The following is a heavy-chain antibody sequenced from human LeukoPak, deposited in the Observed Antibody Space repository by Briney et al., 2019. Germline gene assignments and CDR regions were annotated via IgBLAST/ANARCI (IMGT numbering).Heavy chain of an antibody. Sequence: GGSLRLSCADPGFTFSSYAMSWVRQAPGKGLEWVSALSGSGGSTYYADSVKGRFTISRDNSKNTLYLQMNSLRAEDTAVYYCAKYGSGSYYKPLDYWGQGALVTVSS. V-gene: IGHV3-23*01. D-gene: IGHD3-10*01. J-gene: IGHJ4*02. CDR2: LSGSGGST. CDR1: GFTFSSYA. CDR3: AKYGSGSYYKPLDY.